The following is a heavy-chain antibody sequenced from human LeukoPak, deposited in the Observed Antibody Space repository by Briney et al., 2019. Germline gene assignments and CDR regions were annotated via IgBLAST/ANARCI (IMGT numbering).Heavy chain of an antibody. D-gene: IGHD3-3*01. Sequence: PSETLSLTCTVSGGSISSGGYYWSWIRQHPGKGLEWIGYIYYSGSTYYNPSLKSRVTISVDTSKNQFFLKLSSVTAADTAVYYCARTTYYDFWSGYYLAGNWFDPWGQGTLVTVSS. CDR3: ARTTYYDFWSGYYLAGNWFDP. CDR2: IYYSGST. V-gene: IGHV4-31*03. CDR1: GGSISSGGYY. J-gene: IGHJ5*02.